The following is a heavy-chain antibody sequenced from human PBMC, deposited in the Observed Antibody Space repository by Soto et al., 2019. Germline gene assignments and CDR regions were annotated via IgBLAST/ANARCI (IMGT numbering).Heavy chain of an antibody. V-gene: IGHV4-59*01. J-gene: IGHJ3*02. D-gene: IGHD3-10*01. CDR2: IYYSGST. Sequence: QVQLQESGPGLVKPSETLSLTCTVSGGSISSYYWSWIRQPPGKGLEWIGYIYYSGSTNYNPSLQVRVTISVETSQNQFSLKLSSVTAADTAVYYCARVWGGAFDIWGQGTMVTVSS. CDR3: ARVWGGAFDI. CDR1: GGSISSYY.